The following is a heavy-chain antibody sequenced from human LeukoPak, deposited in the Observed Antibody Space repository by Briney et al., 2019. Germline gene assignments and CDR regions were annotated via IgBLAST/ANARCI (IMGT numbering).Heavy chain of an antibody. J-gene: IGHJ1*01. CDR3: GRNAAYCIDL. Sequence: SETLSLTCTVSGGSISSGGYYWSWIRQPPGKGLEWIGYIYHSGSTYYNPSLKSRVTISVDRSKNQFSLKLSSVTAADTAMYYCGRNAAYCIDLWGQGTLVTVSS. D-gene: IGHD2-15*01. CDR2: IYHSGST. CDR1: GGSISSGGYY. V-gene: IGHV4-30-2*01.